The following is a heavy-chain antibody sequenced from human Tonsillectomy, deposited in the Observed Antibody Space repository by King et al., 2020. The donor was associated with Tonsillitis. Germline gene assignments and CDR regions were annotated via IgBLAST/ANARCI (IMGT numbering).Heavy chain of an antibody. D-gene: IGHD3-22*01. Sequence: QLVQSGAELRKPGSSVRVSCKASGGIFRSYAISWVRQAPGQGLEWMGGIIPIFGTADYAQKFQGRLTVTADESTSTAYMELSSLRSEDTAVYYWASPESHEHDDSSPIYDYGMDVWGQGTTVTVSS. J-gene: IGHJ6*01. CDR1: GGIFRSYA. CDR2: IIPIFGTA. CDR3: ASPESHEHDDSSPIYDYGMDV. V-gene: IGHV1-69*01.